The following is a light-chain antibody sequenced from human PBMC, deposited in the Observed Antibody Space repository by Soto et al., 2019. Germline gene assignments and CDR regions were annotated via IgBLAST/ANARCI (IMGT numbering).Light chain of an antibody. Sequence: EMVMTQSPATLSVSPGERATLSCRASQSVSSNLAWYQQKPGQAPRLLIYGASTRATGVPARFSGSGSGTEFTLTISSLQSEDIAVYSCHHHNNWPWTFGQGTKVEIK. CDR1: QSVSSN. CDR3: HHHNNWPWT. V-gene: IGKV3-15*01. J-gene: IGKJ1*01. CDR2: GAS.